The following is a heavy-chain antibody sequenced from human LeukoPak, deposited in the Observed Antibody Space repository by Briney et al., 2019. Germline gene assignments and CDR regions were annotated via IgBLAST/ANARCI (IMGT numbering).Heavy chain of an antibody. CDR1: GFTFSSYG. CDR2: ISGSGGST. Sequence: GGSLRLSCAASGFTFSSYGMSWVRQAPGKGLEWGSAISGSGGSTYYADSVKGRFTISRDNSKNTLYLQMNSLRAEDTAVYYCAKDYTVGYGVRGVIAWGQGTLVTVSS. J-gene: IGHJ5*02. V-gene: IGHV3-23*01. D-gene: IGHD3-10*01. CDR3: AKDYTVGYGVRGVIA.